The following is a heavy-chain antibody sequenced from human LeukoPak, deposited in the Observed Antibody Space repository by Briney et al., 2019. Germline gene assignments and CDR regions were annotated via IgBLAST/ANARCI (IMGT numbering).Heavy chain of an antibody. J-gene: IGHJ4*02. CDR3: GREGRDGYKDY. CDR1: GFTFSSYG. Sequence: QAGGSLRLSCAAPGFTFSSYGMHWVRQAPGKGLEWVAVIWYDGSNKYYADSVKGRFTISRDNSKNTLYLQMNSLRAEDTAVYYCGREGRDGYKDYWGQGTLVTVSS. CDR2: IWYDGSNK. D-gene: IGHD5-24*01. V-gene: IGHV3-33*01.